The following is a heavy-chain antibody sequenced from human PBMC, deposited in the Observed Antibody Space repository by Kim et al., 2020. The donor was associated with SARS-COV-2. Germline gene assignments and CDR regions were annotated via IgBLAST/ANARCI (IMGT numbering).Heavy chain of an antibody. Sequence: GGSLRLSCAASGFTFSNAWMSWVRQAPGKGLEWVGRIKSKTDGGTTDYAAPVKGRFTISRDDSKNTLYLQMNSLKTEDTAVYYCTTDMTGYHYFDYWGQGTLVTVSS. CDR2: IKSKTDGGTT. V-gene: IGHV3-15*01. D-gene: IGHD3-9*01. CDR3: TTDMTGYHYFDY. J-gene: IGHJ4*02. CDR1: GFTFSNAW.